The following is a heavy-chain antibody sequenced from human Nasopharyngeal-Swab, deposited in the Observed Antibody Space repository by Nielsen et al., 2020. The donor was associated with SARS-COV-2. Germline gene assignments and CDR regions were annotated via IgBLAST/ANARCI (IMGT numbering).Heavy chain of an antibody. CDR1: GGSISSGDYY. J-gene: IGHJ4*02. Sequence: SETLSLTCTVSGGSISSGDYYWSWIRQPPGKGLEWIGYIYYSGSTYYNPSLKSRVTISVDTSKNQFSLKLSSVTAADTAVYYCARVRAMITFGGVIVIDYFDYWGQGTLVTVSS. CDR2: IYYSGST. D-gene: IGHD3-16*02. CDR3: ARVRAMITFGGVIVIDYFDY. V-gene: IGHV4-30-4*01.